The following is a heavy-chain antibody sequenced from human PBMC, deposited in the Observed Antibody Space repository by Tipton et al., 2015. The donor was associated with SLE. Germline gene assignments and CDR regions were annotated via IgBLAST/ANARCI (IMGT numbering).Heavy chain of an antibody. CDR1: GYTFSDYY. CDR2: INPYRGGT. CDR3: AIAVAGRYYFDY. Sequence: QSGAEVKKPGASVKVSCKASGYTFSDYYVYWVRQAPGQGLEWLGRINPYRGGTNSAQKFQDRVTLTRDTSISTAFMELSGLRSDDTAVYYCAIAVAGRYYFDYWGQGTLVTVSS. V-gene: IGHV1-2*06. D-gene: IGHD6-19*01. J-gene: IGHJ4*02.